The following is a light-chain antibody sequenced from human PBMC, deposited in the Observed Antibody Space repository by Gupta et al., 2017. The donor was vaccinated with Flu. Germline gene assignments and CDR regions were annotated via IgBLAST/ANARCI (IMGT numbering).Light chain of an antibody. Sequence: DIQMTQSPSSLSASVGDRVTITCRAGQRVTNKLNWYQQKPGKAPKVLIYDASTLQSGVPSRFSGSGSGTDFTLTISSLQPEDTATYYCQQSYHMPYTFGRGTKLEIK. CDR2: DAS. CDR1: QRVTNK. V-gene: IGKV1-39*01. CDR3: QQSYHMPYT. J-gene: IGKJ2*01.